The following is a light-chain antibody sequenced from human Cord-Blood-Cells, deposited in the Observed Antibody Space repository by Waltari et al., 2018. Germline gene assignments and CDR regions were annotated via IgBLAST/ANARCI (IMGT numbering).Light chain of an antibody. V-gene: IGLV1-40*01. J-gene: IGLJ2*01. Sequence: QSVLTQSPSVSGAPGQRVTISCNGSSSNIGAGYDAHWYQQLPGTAPKLLIYGDSNRPSGIPVRVSGSKSGTSASLAITGLQAEDDADYYCQSYDSSLSGVVFGGVTKLTVL. CDR2: GDS. CDR3: QSYDSSLSGVV. CDR1: SSNIGAGYD.